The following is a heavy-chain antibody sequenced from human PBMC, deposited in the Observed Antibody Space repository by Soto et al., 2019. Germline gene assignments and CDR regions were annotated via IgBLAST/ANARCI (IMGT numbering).Heavy chain of an antibody. Sequence: SGPTLVNPTHPLTLTCHLSGFSLSTSGMGVGWIRQPPGKALEWLALIYWDDDKSYSPSLKSRLTITKYTSKNQVVLTMTNMDTVDTATYYSAVILCVYYSYYYGMDVWGQGTTVTVSS. V-gene: IGHV2-5*02. D-gene: IGHD3-10*02. CDR1: GFSLSTSGMG. CDR3: AVILCVYYSYYYGMDV. CDR2: IYWDDDK. J-gene: IGHJ6*02.